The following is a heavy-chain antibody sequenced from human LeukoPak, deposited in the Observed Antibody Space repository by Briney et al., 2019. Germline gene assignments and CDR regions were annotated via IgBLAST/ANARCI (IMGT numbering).Heavy chain of an antibody. CDR1: GGSISSSSYY. J-gene: IGHJ2*01. CDR2: IYYSRST. CDR3: AGPVDSSGYYVRSHWYFDL. Sequence: PSETLSLTCTVSGGSISSSSYYWGWIRQPPGKGLEWIGSIYYSRSTYYNPSLKSRVTISVDTSKNQFSLKLSSVTAADTAVYCCAGPVDSSGYYVRSHWYFDLWGRGTLVTVSS. V-gene: IGHV4-39*07. D-gene: IGHD3-22*01.